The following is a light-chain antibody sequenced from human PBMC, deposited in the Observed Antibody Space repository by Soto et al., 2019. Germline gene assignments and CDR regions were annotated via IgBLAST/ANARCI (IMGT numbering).Light chain of an antibody. CDR2: DAS. V-gene: IGKV3-11*01. CDR1: QGVSSY. CDR3: QQRSNWPLIT. J-gene: IGKJ5*01. Sequence: ELVLTQSPATLSLSPGARATLSCRASQGVSSYLAWYQQKPGQAPRLLIYDASNRATGIPARFSGSGSGTDFTLTISSLEPEDFAVYYCQQRSNWPLITFGQGTRLEIK.